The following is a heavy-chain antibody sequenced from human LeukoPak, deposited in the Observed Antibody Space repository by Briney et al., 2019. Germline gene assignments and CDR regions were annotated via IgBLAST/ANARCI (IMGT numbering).Heavy chain of an antibody. CDR3: ASGIVGAHVDPTPHDAFDI. V-gene: IGHV1-24*01. CDR2: FDPEDGET. J-gene: IGHJ3*02. CDR1: GYTLTELS. Sequence: ASVKVSCKVSGYTLTELSMHWVRQAPGKGLEWMGGFDPEDGETIYAQKFQGRVTMTEDTSTDTAYMELSSLRSDDTAVYYCASGIVGAHVDPTPHDAFDIWGQGTMVTVSS. D-gene: IGHD1-26*01.